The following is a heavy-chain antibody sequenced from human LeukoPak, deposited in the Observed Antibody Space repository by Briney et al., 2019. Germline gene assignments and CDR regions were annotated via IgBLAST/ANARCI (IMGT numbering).Heavy chain of an antibody. V-gene: IGHV3-23*01. D-gene: IGHD3-22*01. CDR1: GFTFSSYA. CDR2: ISGSGGST. Sequence: PGGSMRLSCAASGFTFSSYAMSWVRQAPGKGLEWVSVISGSGGSTYYADSVKGRFTISRDNSKNPLHLQMNSLRAEDTAVYYCAKSIGSGSYYGGDYWGQGTLVTVSS. CDR3: AKSIGSGSYYGGDY. J-gene: IGHJ4*02.